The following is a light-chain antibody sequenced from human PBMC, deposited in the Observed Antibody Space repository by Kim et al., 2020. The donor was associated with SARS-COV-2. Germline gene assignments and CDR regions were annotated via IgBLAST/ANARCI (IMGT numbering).Light chain of an antibody. CDR3: QQRSGRPPMYI. J-gene: IGKJ2*01. CDR2: DSS. V-gene: IGKV3-11*01. Sequence: EFVLTQSPATLSLSPGETVTLSCRASQRVSSYLAWYQQKPGQAPRLLIYDSSNRATGIPARFRGSGSGADFTLTISSLEPEDFAVYYCQQRSGRPPMYIFGQGNKLEI. CDR1: QRVSSY.